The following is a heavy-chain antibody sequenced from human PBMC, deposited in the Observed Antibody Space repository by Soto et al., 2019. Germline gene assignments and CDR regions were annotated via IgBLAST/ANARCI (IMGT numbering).Heavy chain of an antibody. CDR3: ARVGNGWYFDY. Sequence: QVQLVESGGGVVQPGRSLRLSCVASGFTFSSCGMHWVRQAPGKGLEWVAIIWYDGSNKYYGDSVKGRFTISRDNSKNMLYLQMNSLRAEDTAVYYCARVGNGWYFDYWGQGTLVTVSS. CDR2: IWYDGSNK. V-gene: IGHV3-33*01. D-gene: IGHD6-19*01. J-gene: IGHJ4*02. CDR1: GFTFSSCG.